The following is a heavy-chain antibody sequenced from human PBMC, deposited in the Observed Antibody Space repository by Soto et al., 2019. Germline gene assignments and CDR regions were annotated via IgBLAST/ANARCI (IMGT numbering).Heavy chain of an antibody. J-gene: IGHJ4*02. V-gene: IGHV4-61*01. CDR1: GGSVSSGSYY. CDR2: IYYSGST. D-gene: IGHD1-26*01. CDR3: ARFSGSYYPFDY. Sequence: QVQLQESGPGLVKPSETLSLTCTVSGGSVSSGSYYWSWIRQPPGKGLEWIGYIYYSGSTNYNPSLKSRVTISVDTSKNQFSLKLSSVTAADTAVYYCARFSGSYYPFDYWGQGTLVTVSS.